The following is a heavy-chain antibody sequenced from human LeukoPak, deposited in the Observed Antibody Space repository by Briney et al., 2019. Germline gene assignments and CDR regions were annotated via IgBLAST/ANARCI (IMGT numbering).Heavy chain of an antibody. V-gene: IGHV4-59*01. Sequence: SETLSLTCTVSGGSISSYYWSWIRQPPGKGLEWIGYIYYSGSTNYNPSLKSRVTISVDTSKNQFSLKLSSVTAADTAVYYCARGQGWQQLDYFDYWGQGTLVTVSS. CDR3: ARGQGWQQLDYFDY. J-gene: IGHJ4*02. CDR2: IYYSGST. D-gene: IGHD6-13*01. CDR1: GGSISSYY.